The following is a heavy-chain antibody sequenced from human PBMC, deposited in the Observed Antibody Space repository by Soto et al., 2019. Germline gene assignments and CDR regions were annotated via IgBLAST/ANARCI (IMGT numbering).Heavy chain of an antibody. D-gene: IGHD5-18*01. J-gene: IGHJ4*02. CDR3: APAAYSSGYHY. V-gene: IGHV4-30-2*01. Sequence: SETLSLTCAVSGGSISSGGYSWSWIRQPPGKGLEWIGYIYHSGSTYYNPSLKSRVTISVDRSRNQFSLNLTSVTAADTAVYYCAPAAYSSGYHYWGQGALLTVSS. CDR2: IYHSGST. CDR1: GGSISSGGYS.